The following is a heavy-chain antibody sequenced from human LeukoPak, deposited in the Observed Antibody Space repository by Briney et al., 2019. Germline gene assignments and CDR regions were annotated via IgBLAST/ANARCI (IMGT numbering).Heavy chain of an antibody. CDR3: AEGGQWIRG. CDR1: GVSISNYC. Sequence: PSETLCLTCAVSGVSISNYCWSCIRQPPGKGLEWIGRICNSGSTKYNPSPKSRVTMSVDASKNQSSLKLTSVTAADTAVYYGAEGGQWIRGCGQ. CDR2: ICNSGST. J-gene: IGHJ3*01. D-gene: IGHD3-10*01. V-gene: IGHV4-4*07.